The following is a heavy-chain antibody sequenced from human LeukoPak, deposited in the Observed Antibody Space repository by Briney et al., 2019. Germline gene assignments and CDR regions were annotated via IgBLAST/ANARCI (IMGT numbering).Heavy chain of an antibody. J-gene: IGHJ4*02. Sequence: SETLSLTCTVSGGSISSGGYYWSWIRQPPGKGLEWIGYIYHSGSTYYNPSLKSRVTISVDRSKNQFSLKLSSVTAADTAVYYCARRLVGAPFDYWGQGTLVTVSS. D-gene: IGHD1-26*01. CDR2: IYHSGST. V-gene: IGHV4-30-2*01. CDR3: ARRLVGAPFDY. CDR1: GGSISSGGYY.